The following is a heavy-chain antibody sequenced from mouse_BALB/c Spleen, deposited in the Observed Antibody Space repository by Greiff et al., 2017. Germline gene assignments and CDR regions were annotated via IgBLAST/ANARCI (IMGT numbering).Heavy chain of an antibody. CDR3: ARDQDYYGSSYSNAMDY. J-gene: IGHJ4*01. Sequence: VQRVESGPGLVAPSQSLSITCTVSGFSLTSYGVHWVRQPPGKGLEWLGVIWAGGSTNYNSALMSRLSISKDNSKSQVFLKMNSLQTDDTAMYYCARDQDYYGSSYSNAMDYWGQGTSVTVSS. V-gene: IGHV2-9*02. CDR1: GFSLTSYG. D-gene: IGHD1-1*01. CDR2: IWAGGST.